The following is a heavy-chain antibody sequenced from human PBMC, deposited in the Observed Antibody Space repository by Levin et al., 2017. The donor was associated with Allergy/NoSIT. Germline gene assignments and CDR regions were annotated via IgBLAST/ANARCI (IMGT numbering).Heavy chain of an antibody. CDR1: GGSFSGYY. J-gene: IGHJ6*02. CDR3: ARSVGYCSGGTCYASLYYYFYGMDV. CDR2: INHSGSS. Sequence: ASETLSLTCAVYGGSFSGYYWSWIRQPPGKGLEWIGEINHSGSSNYNPSLKTRVTISVDTSKNQFSLKLSSVTAADTAVYYCARSVGYCSGGTCYASLYYYFYGMDVWGQGTTVTVSS. D-gene: IGHD2-15*01. V-gene: IGHV4-34*01.